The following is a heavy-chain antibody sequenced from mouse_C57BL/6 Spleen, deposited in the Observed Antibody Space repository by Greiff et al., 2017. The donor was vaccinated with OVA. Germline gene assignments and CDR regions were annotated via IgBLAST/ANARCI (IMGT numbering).Heavy chain of an antibody. CDR3: AREYYGSSPRFDY. D-gene: IGHD1-1*01. J-gene: IGHJ2*01. CDR2: IDPSDSYT. CDR1: GYTFTSYW. V-gene: IGHV1-69*01. Sequence: QVQLQQPGAELVMPGASVKLSCKASGYTFTSYWMHWVKQRPGQGLEWIGEIDPSDSYTNYNQKFKGKSTLTVDKSSSTAYMQLSSLTSEDSAVYYCAREYYGSSPRFDYWGQGTTLTVSS.